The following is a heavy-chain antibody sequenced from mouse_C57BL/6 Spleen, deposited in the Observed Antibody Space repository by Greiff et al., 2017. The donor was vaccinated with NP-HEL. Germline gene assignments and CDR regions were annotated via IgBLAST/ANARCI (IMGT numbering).Heavy chain of an antibody. Sequence: VHVKQSGTVLARPGASVKMSCKTSGYTFTSYWMHWVKQRPGQGLEWIGAIYPGNSDTSYNQKFKGKAKLTAVTSASTAYMELRSLTNEDSAVYYCTRNYGYDVSAMDGWGKGTSVTVSS. V-gene: IGHV1-5*01. CDR1: GYTFTSYW. D-gene: IGHD2-2*01. CDR2: IYPGNSDT. CDR3: TRNYGYDVSAMDG. J-gene: IGHJ4*01.